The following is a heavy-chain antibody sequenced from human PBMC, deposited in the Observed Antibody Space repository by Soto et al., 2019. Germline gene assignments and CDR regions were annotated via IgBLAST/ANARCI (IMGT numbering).Heavy chain of an antibody. Sequence: GGSLRLSCAASGFTFSSYTMNWVRQAPGKGLEWVSFISGSSSYIYYADSVKGRFTISRDDAEKSLYLQMNSLRAEDTAVYYCARADSSGYYPGFFDYWGQGTLVTVSS. V-gene: IGHV3-21*01. CDR2: ISGSSSYI. J-gene: IGHJ4*02. CDR3: ARADSSGYYPGFFDY. CDR1: GFTFSSYT. D-gene: IGHD3-22*01.